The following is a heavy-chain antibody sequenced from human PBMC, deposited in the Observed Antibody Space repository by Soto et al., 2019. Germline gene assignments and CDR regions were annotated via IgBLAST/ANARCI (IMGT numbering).Heavy chain of an antibody. CDR2: FVGSTGST. J-gene: IGHJ4*02. D-gene: IGHD1-1*01. CDR1: GFTVNSYT. Sequence: GSLRLSCAASGFTVNSYTMNWVRQAPGKGLEWVSTFVGSTGSTFYADSVKGRFTISRDDSKNTLYLQMNSLRAEDTAVYYCAKRHTTVATPANYFDYWGQGTLVTVSS. CDR3: AKRHTTVATPANYFDY. V-gene: IGHV3-23*01.